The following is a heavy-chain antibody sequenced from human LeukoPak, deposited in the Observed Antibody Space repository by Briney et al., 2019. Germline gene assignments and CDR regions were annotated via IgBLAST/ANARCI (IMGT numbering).Heavy chain of an antibody. CDR1: GDSISSPGYY. CDR2: IYYTGTT. CDR3: ARGGASGSHLHWFDP. Sequence: SETLSLTCTVSGDSISSPGYYWGWIRQTPGKGLEWIVTIYYTGTTNYNPSPKSPFTISVDTSKYQYSLKLSPVTAAATAVYDCARGGASGSHLHWFDPWGQGTLVTVSS. V-gene: IGHV4-39*07. J-gene: IGHJ5*02. D-gene: IGHD3-10*01.